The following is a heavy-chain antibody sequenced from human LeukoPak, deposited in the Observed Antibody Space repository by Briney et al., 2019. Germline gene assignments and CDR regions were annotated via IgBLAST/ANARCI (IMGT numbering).Heavy chain of an antibody. Sequence: GGSLRLSCAASGFAFSNYAMHWVRQGLVKGLESMAVVSHDGIQTYYADSVKGRFTISRDNSKSTLFLQMNSLRAEDTAVYYCARDGGGGYNQIDFWGQGTLVTVSS. V-gene: IGHV3-30-3*01. J-gene: IGHJ4*02. CDR3: ARDGGGGYNQIDF. CDR1: GFAFSNYA. D-gene: IGHD5-24*01. CDR2: VSHDGIQT.